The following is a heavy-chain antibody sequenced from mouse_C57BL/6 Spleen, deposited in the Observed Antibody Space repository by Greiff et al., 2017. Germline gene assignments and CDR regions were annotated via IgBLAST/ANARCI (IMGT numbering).Heavy chain of an antibody. J-gene: IGHJ3*01. V-gene: IGHV2-6-1*01. Sequence: QVQLKESGPGLVAPSQSLSITCTVSGFSLTSYCVHWVRQPPGKGLEWLVVIWSDGSTTYNSALKSRMSISKDNSKSQVFLKMNSRQTDDTAMYYCARQGYSNNGFAYWGQGTLVTVSA. D-gene: IGHD2-5*01. CDR2: IWSDGST. CDR1: GFSLTSYC. CDR3: ARQGYSNNGFAY.